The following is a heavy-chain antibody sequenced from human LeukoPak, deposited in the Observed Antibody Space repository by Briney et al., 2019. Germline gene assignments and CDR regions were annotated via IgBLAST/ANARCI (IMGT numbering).Heavy chain of an antibody. D-gene: IGHD2-8*02. CDR2: ISGGGGST. V-gene: IGHV3-23*01. CDR1: GFTFSSYA. CDR3: AKVGESGGVLKYYFDY. J-gene: IGHJ4*02. Sequence: GGSLRLSCAASGFTFSSYAMSWVRQAPGKGLEWVSAISGGGGSTYYTDSVKGRFTISRDNSKNTLYLQMDSLRAEDTAVYYCAKVGESGGVLKYYFDYWGQGTLVTVSS.